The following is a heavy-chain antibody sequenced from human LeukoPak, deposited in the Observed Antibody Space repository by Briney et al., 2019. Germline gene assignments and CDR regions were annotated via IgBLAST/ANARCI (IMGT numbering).Heavy chain of an antibody. CDR2: IYTGGST. V-gene: IGHV4-4*07. CDR1: GGSISSYY. CDR3: ARESSTVTPGDFDY. D-gene: IGHD4-17*01. Sequence: SETLSLTCTVSGGSISSYYWSWIRQPAGKGLEWIGRIYTGGSTNYNPSLKSRVTMSVDTSKNQFSLKLSFVTAADTAVYYCARESSTVTPGDFDYWGQGTLVTVSS. J-gene: IGHJ4*02.